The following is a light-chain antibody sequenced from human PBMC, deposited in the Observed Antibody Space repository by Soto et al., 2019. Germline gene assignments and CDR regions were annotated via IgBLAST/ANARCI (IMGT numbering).Light chain of an antibody. CDR1: QSVRSN. Sequence: IVMTQFPATLSVFPGERATLSCRASQSVRSNLDWYQQKPGQAPRLLIYDATTRATGIPARLNDSGSGTEFTLSKSSPKSEDMAAHYLQQYSNWPRAFGQGTKVDIK. CDR3: QQYSNWPRA. J-gene: IGKJ1*01. CDR2: DAT. V-gene: IGKV3-15*01.